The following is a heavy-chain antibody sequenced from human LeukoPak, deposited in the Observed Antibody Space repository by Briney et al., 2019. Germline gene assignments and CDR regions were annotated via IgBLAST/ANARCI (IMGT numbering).Heavy chain of an antibody. Sequence: SETLSLTCTVSGGSLSSYYWSWIRQPPGKGLEWIGYIYYSGSTNYNPSLKSRFTISVDTSKNQFSLKLSSVTAADTAVYYCARLEVPWYNWNPGPHNWFDPWGQGTLVTVSS. CDR3: ARLEVPWYNWNPGPHNWFDP. CDR1: GGSLSSYY. J-gene: IGHJ5*02. CDR2: IYYSGST. V-gene: IGHV4-59*01. D-gene: IGHD1-20*01.